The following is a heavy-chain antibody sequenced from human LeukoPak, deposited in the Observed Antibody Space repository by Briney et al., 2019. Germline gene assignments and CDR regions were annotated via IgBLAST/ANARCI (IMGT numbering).Heavy chain of an antibody. CDR2: INHSGST. V-gene: IGHV4-34*01. Sequence: SETLSFTCAVYGGSFSGYYWSWIRQPPGKGLEWIGEINHSGSTNYNPSLKSRVTISVDTSKNQFSLKLSSVTAADTAVYYCARAGYSSGRYVSYWGQGTLVTVSS. D-gene: IGHD6-19*01. J-gene: IGHJ4*02. CDR3: ARAGYSSGRYVSY. CDR1: GGSFSGYY.